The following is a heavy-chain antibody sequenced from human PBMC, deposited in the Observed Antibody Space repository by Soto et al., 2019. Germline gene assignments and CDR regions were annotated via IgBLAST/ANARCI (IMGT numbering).Heavy chain of an antibody. CDR1: GFPFSSYG. CDR3: ASSIN. V-gene: IGHV3-33*03. CDR2: IWYDGSNK. J-gene: IGHJ4*02. Sequence: GGSLRLSCAASGFPFSSYGMHWVRQAPGKGLDWVGVIWYDGSNKDYAESVKGRFTISRDNSENILYLQMYSLRADDTAVYYCASSINWGQGTLVTVSS.